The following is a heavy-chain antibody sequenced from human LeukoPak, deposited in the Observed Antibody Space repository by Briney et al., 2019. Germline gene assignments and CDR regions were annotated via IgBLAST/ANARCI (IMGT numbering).Heavy chain of an antibody. CDR3: ARGYGRADY. V-gene: IGHV3-30-3*01. J-gene: IGHJ4*02. CDR1: GFTFSTYA. Sequence: GGSLRLSCAASGFTFSTYAMHWVRQAPGKGLEWVAVISHDGSNKYYADSVKGRFTISRDNAKNSLYLQMNSLRAEDTAVYYCARGYGRADYWGQGTLVSVSS. D-gene: IGHD5-18*01. CDR2: ISHDGSNK.